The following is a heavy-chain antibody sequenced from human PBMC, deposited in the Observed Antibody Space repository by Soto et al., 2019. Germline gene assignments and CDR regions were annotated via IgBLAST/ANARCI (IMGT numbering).Heavy chain of an antibody. CDR2: IYYSGST. V-gene: IGHV4-59*01. D-gene: IGHD2-2*01. Sequence: SETLSLTCTVSGGSINNYYWSWIRQPPGKGLEWIGHIYYSGSTNYNPSLKSRVTISVDTSKNQFSLKLSSVTAADTAVYFCARGREYQLPVKYWGQGTLVTVSS. CDR3: ARGREYQLPVKY. CDR1: GGSINNYY. J-gene: IGHJ4*02.